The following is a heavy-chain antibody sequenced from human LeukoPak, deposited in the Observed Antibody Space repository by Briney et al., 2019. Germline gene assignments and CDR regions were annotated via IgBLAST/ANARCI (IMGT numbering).Heavy chain of an antibody. J-gene: IGHJ4*02. CDR1: GFTFSSYA. V-gene: IGHV3-23*01. D-gene: IGHD1-26*01. CDR2: ISGSGGST. Sequence: GGSLRLSCAASGFTFSSYAMSWVRQAPGKGLEWVSAISGSGGSTYYADSVKGRFTISRDNSKNTLYLQMNSLRAEDTAVYYCARHSSRGIVAYFDYWGQGTLVTVSS. CDR3: ARHSSRGIVAYFDY.